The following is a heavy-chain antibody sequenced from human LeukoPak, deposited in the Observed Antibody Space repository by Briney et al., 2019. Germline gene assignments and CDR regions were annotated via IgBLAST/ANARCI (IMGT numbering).Heavy chain of an antibody. V-gene: IGHV4-59*08. D-gene: IGHD5-12*01. CDR1: GGSISSYY. CDR2: IYYSGST. CDR3: ARQGYSGYLYLDY. J-gene: IGHJ4*02. Sequence: PSETLSLTCTVSGGSISSYYWSWIRQPPGKGLEWIGYIYYSGSTNYNPSLKSRVTISVDTSKNQFSLKLSSVTAADTAVYYCARQGYSGYLYLDYWGQGTLVTVSA.